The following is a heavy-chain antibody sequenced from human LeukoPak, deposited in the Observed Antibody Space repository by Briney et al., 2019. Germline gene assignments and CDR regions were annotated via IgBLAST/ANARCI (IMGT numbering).Heavy chain of an antibody. CDR3: ARGRYFFASGSPHAFDI. V-gene: IGHV3-74*01. CDR2: INTDGSAT. Sequence: PGGSLRLSCAASGFIFSSHYTHWVRQAPGKGLVWVSRINTDGSATNYADSVEGRFTISRDNAKNTLSLQMNSLGAEDTAVYYCARGRYFFASGSPHAFDIWGRGTMVTVSS. J-gene: IGHJ3*02. D-gene: IGHD3-10*01. CDR1: GFIFSSHY.